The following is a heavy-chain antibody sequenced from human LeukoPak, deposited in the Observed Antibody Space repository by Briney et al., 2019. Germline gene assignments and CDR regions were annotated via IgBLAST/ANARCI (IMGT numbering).Heavy chain of an antibody. J-gene: IGHJ5*02. CDR3: AKEGYYVWGSYRYRWFDP. Sequence: GGSLRLSCAASGFTFSSYGIHWVRQAPGKRLEWVAVISYDGSNKYYADSVKGRFTISRDNSKNTLYQQMNSLRAEDTAVYYCAKEGYYVWGSYRYRWFDPWGQGTLVTVSS. V-gene: IGHV3-30*18. CDR1: GFTFSSYG. D-gene: IGHD3-16*02. CDR2: ISYDGSNK.